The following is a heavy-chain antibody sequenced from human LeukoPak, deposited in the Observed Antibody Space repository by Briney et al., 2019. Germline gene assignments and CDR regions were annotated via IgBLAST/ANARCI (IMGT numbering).Heavy chain of an antibody. CDR1: GFTVSSNY. Sequence: GGSLRLSCAASGFTVSSNYMNWVRQAPGKGLQWVSYISRSGNTKYYADSVKGRFTISRDNAENSLFLQMNSLRAEDTAVYYCARDGDIAVAAHFDQWGQGTLVTVSS. V-gene: IGHV3-48*03. D-gene: IGHD6-19*01. J-gene: IGHJ4*02. CDR3: ARDGDIAVAAHFDQ. CDR2: ISRSGNTK.